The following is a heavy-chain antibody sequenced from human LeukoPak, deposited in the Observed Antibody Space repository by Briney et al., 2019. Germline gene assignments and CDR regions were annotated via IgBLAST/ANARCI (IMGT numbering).Heavy chain of an antibody. CDR1: GFTFSDYY. V-gene: IGHV3-30-3*01. Sequence: GGSLRLSCAASGFTFSDYYMSWIRQAPGKGLEWVAVISYDGSNKYYADSVKGRFTISRDNSKNTLYLQMNSLRAEDTAVYYCARGKYYDILTGYTYYYYGMDVWGQGTTVTVSS. CDR2: ISYDGSNK. CDR3: ARGKYYDILTGYTYYYYGMDV. J-gene: IGHJ6*02. D-gene: IGHD3-9*01.